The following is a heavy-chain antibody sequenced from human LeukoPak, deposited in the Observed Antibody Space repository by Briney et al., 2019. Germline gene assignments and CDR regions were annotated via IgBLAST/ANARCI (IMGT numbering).Heavy chain of an antibody. J-gene: IGHJ4*02. CDR3: AREKGSGWYGGPYSLDY. D-gene: IGHD6-13*01. Sequence: GGSLRLSCAASGFTFSSYEMNWVRQTPGKGLQWVSYISGSGNDIYYADSVKGRVTISRDNAKNSLFLQMNSLRAEDTAVYYCAREKGSGWYGGPYSLDYWGQGTLVTVSS. CDR2: ISGSGNDI. V-gene: IGHV3-48*03. CDR1: GFTFSSYE.